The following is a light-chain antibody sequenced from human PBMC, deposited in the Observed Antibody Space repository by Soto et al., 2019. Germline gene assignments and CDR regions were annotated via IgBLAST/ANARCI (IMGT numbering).Light chain of an antibody. CDR3: MQSVQHTWT. V-gene: IGKV2D-29*01. Sequence: NNYLYCYLKKPGQHPQLRIYEVSNRFSGVPHRFSGSGSGTDFKLKVSRVEAEDGGVYEGMQSVQHTWTFGQGTKVDIK. J-gene: IGKJ1*01. CDR2: EVS. CDR1: NNY.